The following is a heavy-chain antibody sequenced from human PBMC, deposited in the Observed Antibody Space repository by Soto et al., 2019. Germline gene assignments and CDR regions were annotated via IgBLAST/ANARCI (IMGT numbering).Heavy chain of an antibody. CDR3: ARDTVAYCGGDCYWGDFDY. CDR2: ISSSGSTI. J-gene: IGHJ4*02. Sequence: EVQLVESGGGLVQPGGSLRLSCAASGFTFSSYEMNWVRQAPGKGLEWVSYISSSGSTIYYADSVKGRFTIYRDNAKNALYLQMNSLRAEDTAVYYCARDTVAYCGGDCYWGDFDYWGQGTLVTVSS. V-gene: IGHV3-48*03. CDR1: GFTFSSYE. D-gene: IGHD2-21*02.